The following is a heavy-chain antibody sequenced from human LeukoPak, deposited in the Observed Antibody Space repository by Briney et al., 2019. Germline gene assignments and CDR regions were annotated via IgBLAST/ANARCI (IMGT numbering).Heavy chain of an antibody. CDR3: AREDCGGDCCLFDH. CDR1: GFTFSDYW. CDR2: INIDGSDT. J-gene: IGHJ4*02. Sequence: GGSLRLSCAASGFTFSDYWMHWVRQAPGKGLVWVSRINIDGSDTTYADSVKGRFTISRDNAKSTLYLQMNRLRVEDTAVYYCAREDCGGDCCLFDHWGQGTLVTVSS. D-gene: IGHD2-21*02. V-gene: IGHV3-74*01.